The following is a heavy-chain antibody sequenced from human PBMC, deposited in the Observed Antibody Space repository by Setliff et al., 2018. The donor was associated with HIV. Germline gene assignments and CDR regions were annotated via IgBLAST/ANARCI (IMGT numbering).Heavy chain of an antibody. Sequence: SVKVSCKASGYTFTKYGINWVRQAPGQGLEWMGGIIPIFGTANYAQKFQGRVTITTDESTSTAYMELSSLRSEDTAVYYCARDGRLLNAFDIWGQGTMVTVSS. D-gene: IGHD2-15*01. CDR1: GYTFTKYG. CDR3: ARDGRLLNAFDI. CDR2: IIPIFGTA. J-gene: IGHJ3*02. V-gene: IGHV1-69*05.